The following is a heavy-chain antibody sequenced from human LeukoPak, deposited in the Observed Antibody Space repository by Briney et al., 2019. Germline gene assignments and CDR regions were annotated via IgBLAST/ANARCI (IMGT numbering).Heavy chain of an antibody. D-gene: IGHD5-18*01. CDR3: ARDLSGVTGYTYGRGIDY. CDR2: IQYDGSKK. CDR1: GFTFSSNG. J-gene: IGHJ4*02. V-gene: IGHV3-30*02. Sequence: GGSLRLSCVASGFTFSSNGMHWVRQAPGKGLEWVTFIQYDGSKKYYADSVKGRFTISRDNPKNTLYLEMNSLRAEDTAVYYCARDLSGVTGYTYGRGIDYWGQGTLVTVSS.